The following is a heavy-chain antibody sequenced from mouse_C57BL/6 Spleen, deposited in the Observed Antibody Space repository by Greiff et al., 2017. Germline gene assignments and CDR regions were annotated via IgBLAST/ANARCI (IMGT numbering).Heavy chain of an antibody. CDR2: IYPRDGST. J-gene: IGHJ2*01. V-gene: IGHV1-85*01. CDR1: GYTFPSYD. CDR3: ARGFDY. Sequence: QVQLKESGPELVKPGASVKLSCKASGYTFPSYDLNWVKQRPGQGLEWIGWIYPRDGSTKYNEKFKGKATLTVDTSSSTAYMERHSLTSEDSAVYFCARGFDYWGQGTTLTVSS.